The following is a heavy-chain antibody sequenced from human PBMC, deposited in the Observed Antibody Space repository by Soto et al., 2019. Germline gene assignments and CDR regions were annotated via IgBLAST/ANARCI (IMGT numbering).Heavy chain of an antibody. CDR1: GYTFTGYY. CDR2: INPNSGGT. V-gene: IGHV1-2*04. J-gene: IGHJ6*02. CDR3: ARALIRRIAVAGTNYYCGMDV. D-gene: IGHD6-19*01. Sequence: QVQLVQSGAEVKKPGASVKVSCKASGYTFTGYYMHWVRQAPGQGLEWMGGINPNSGGTNYAQKFQGWVTRTSDTSISTAYMELSRLRSDDTAVYYCARALIRRIAVAGTNYYCGMDVWGQGTTVTVSS.